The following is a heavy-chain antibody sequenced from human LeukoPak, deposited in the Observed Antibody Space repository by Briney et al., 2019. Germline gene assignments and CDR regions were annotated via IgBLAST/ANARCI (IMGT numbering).Heavy chain of an antibody. CDR3: ARDLGDGYNYDAFDI. Sequence: GSSVKVSCKASGGTFSSYTISWVRQAPGQGLEWMGRIIPILGIANYAQKFQGRVTITADKSTSTAYMELSSLRSEDTAVYYCARDLGDGYNYDAFDIWGQGTMVTVSS. V-gene: IGHV1-69*04. CDR1: GGTFSSYT. D-gene: IGHD5-24*01. J-gene: IGHJ3*02. CDR2: IIPILGIA.